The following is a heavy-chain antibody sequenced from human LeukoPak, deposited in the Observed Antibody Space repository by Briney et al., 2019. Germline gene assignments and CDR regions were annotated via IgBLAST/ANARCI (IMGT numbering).Heavy chain of an antibody. D-gene: IGHD2-15*01. J-gene: IGHJ5*02. CDR1: GYTFTSYY. CDR2: INPNSGGT. Sequence: GASVKVSCKASGYTFTSYYMYWVRQAPGQGLEWMGRINPNSGGTDYAQNFQGRVTMTRDTSISTAYMELSRLRSDDTAVYYCARGYCSGGTCYLVENWFDPWRQGTLVTVSS. CDR3: ARGYCSGGTCYLVENWFDP. V-gene: IGHV1-2*06.